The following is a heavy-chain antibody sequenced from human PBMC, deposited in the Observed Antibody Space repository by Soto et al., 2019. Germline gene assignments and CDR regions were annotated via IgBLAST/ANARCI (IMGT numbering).Heavy chain of an antibody. CDR3: ARDYCSGTTCYELDY. Sequence: GESLKISCKGSGYRFTNYWIGWVRQMPGKGLEWMGIIYPGDSDTRYSPSFQGQVTISADKSINTAYLQWSSLKASDTAMYYCARDYCSGTTCYELDYWGQGNQVTVSS. CDR2: IYPGDSDT. V-gene: IGHV5-51*01. J-gene: IGHJ4*02. D-gene: IGHD2-2*01. CDR1: GYRFTNYW.